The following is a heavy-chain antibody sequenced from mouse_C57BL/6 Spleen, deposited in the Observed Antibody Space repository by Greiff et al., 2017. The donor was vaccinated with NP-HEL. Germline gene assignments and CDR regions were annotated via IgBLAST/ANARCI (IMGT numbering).Heavy chain of an antibody. Sequence: VKLMESGPELVKPGASVKISCKASGYAFSSSWMNWVKQRPGKGLEWIGRIYPGAGDTNYNGKFKGQATLTADKSSSTAYMQLSSLTSEDSAVYFCAREEAYYSNHGYFDVWGTGTTVTVSS. CDR3: AREEAYYSNHGYFDV. CDR1: GYAFSSSW. D-gene: IGHD2-5*01. J-gene: IGHJ1*03. CDR2: IYPGAGDT. V-gene: IGHV1-82*01.